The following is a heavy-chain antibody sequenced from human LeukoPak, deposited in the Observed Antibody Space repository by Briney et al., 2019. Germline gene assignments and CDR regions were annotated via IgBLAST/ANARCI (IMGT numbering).Heavy chain of an antibody. CDR3: ARGSSGSYFSWFDP. Sequence: SETLSLTCAVYGGSFSGYYWSWIRQPPGKGLEWIGKINHSGSTNYNPSLKSRVTISVDTSKNQFSLKLSSVTAADTAVYYCARGSSGSYFSWFDPWGQGTLVTVSS. V-gene: IGHV4-34*01. CDR1: GGSFSGYY. CDR2: INHSGST. D-gene: IGHD1-26*01. J-gene: IGHJ5*02.